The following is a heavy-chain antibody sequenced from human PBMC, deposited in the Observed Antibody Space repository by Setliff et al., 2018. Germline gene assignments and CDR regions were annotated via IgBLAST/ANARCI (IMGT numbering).Heavy chain of an antibody. J-gene: IGHJ4*02. D-gene: IGHD1-26*01. CDR1: GGSFSGYY. CDR3: ARDNPILGATDY. CDR2: INHSGST. V-gene: IGHV4-34*01. Sequence: SETLSLTCAVYGGSFSGYYWSWIRQPPGKGLEWIGEINHSGSTNYNPSRKSRVIIAVDASKNQFSLKLASVTAADTALYFCARDNPILGATDYWGQGALVTVSS.